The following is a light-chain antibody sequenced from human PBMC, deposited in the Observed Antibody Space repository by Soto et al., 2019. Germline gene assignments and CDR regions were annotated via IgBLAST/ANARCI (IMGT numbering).Light chain of an antibody. CDR3: SSYAGSNTPVV. CDR1: SSDVGGYNY. CDR2: EVS. J-gene: IGLJ2*01. Sequence: QSALTQPPSAYGSPGQSVTISCTGTSSDVGGYNYVSWYQQHPGKAPKLMIYEVSKRPSGVPDRFSGSKSGNTASLTVSGLQAEDEADYYCSSYAGSNTPVVFGGGTKLTVL. V-gene: IGLV2-8*01.